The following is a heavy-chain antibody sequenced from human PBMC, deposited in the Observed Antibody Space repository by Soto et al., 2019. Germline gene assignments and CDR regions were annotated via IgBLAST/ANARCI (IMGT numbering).Heavy chain of an antibody. D-gene: IGHD6-13*01. CDR2: IIPIFGTA. Sequence: GASVKVSCKASGGTFSSYAISWVRPAPGQGLEWMGGIIPIFGTANYAQKFQGRVTITADESTSTAYMELRSLRSDDTAVYYCARVNSSSYGYYGMDVWGQGTTVTVSS. CDR1: GGTFSSYA. CDR3: ARVNSSSYGYYGMDV. V-gene: IGHV1-69*13. J-gene: IGHJ6*02.